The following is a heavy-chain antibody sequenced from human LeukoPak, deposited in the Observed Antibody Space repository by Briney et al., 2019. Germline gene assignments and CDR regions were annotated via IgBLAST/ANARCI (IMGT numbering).Heavy chain of an antibody. D-gene: IGHD2-2*01. CDR1: GFTFGNYN. CDR2: ISSSSSAI. CDR3: ESDLWHCGSISCRC. Sequence: GGSLRLSCAASGFTFGNYNFIWVRQAAGKGPEWVSYISSSSSAIHYADSVKGRFTISRDNAKNSLYLQMNSLRAEDTAVYYCESDLWHCGSISCRCRGQGTLVTVSS. V-gene: IGHV3-48*01. J-gene: IGHJ4*02.